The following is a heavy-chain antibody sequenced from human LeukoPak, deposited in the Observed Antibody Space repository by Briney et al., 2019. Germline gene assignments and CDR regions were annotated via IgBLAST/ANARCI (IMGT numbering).Heavy chain of an antibody. Sequence: GGSLRLSCAASGFTFSNYAMSWVRQAPGKGLEWVAVISYDGSNKYYADSVKGRFAISRDNSKNTLFLQMNNLRAEDTAVYYCARVDWEGSGSYYFDYWGQGTLVTVSS. CDR2: ISYDGSNK. V-gene: IGHV3-30*09. J-gene: IGHJ4*02. D-gene: IGHD1-26*01. CDR1: GFTFSNYA. CDR3: ARVDWEGSGSYYFDY.